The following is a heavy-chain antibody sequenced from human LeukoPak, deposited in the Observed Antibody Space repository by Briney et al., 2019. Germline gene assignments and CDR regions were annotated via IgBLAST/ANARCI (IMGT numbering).Heavy chain of an antibody. CDR1: GFQFSSFW. J-gene: IGHJ4*02. D-gene: IGHD6-19*01. V-gene: IGHV3-74*01. CDR2: INLDGRGT. CDR3: ARDGGWVPLDY. Sequence: PGGSLRLSCSASGFQFSSFWMHWVRQAPGKGLVWVSRINLDGRGTTYADSVKGRFTISRDNAKNTLYLQMNSLRAEDTAVYYCARDGGWVPLDYWGQGTLVTVSS.